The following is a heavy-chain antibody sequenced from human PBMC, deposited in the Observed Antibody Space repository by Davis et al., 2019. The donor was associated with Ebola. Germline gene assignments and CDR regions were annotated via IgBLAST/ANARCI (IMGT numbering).Heavy chain of an antibody. V-gene: IGHV4-59*01. CDR3: ARGRIVVVPALNWFDP. J-gene: IGHJ5*02. CDR1: GGSISSYY. Sequence: SETLSLTCTVSGGSISSYYWSWIRQPPGKGLKWIGYIYYSGSTNYNPSLKRRVTISVDTSKNQFSLKLSSVTAADTAVYYCARGRIVVVPALNWFDPWGQGTLVTVSS. D-gene: IGHD2-2*01. CDR2: IYYSGST.